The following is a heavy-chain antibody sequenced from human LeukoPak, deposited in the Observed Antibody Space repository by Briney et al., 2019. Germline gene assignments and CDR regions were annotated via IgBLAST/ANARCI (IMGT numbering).Heavy chain of an antibody. CDR2: ISYDGSNK. J-gene: IGHJ4*02. D-gene: IGHD2-2*01. V-gene: IGHV3-30-3*01. CDR1: GFTFSSYA. CDR3: ARDLGYCSSTSCHPSVTTDY. Sequence: GGSLRLSCAASGFTFSSYAMHWVRQAPGKGLEWVAVISYDGSNKYYADSVKGRFTISRDNSKNSLYLQMNSLRAEDTAVYYCARDLGYCSSTSCHPSVTTDYWGQGTLVTVSS.